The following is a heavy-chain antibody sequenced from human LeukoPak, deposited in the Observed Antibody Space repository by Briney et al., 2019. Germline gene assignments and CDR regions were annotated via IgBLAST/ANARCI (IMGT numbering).Heavy chain of an antibody. Sequence: SETLSLTCAVYGGSFSGYYWSWIRQPPGKELEWIGEINHSGSTNYNPSLKSRVTISVDTSKNQLSLKLSSVTAAHTAVYYCARSTTGTNRYFDYWGQGTLVIVSS. CDR3: ARSTTGTNRYFDY. D-gene: IGHD1-1*01. J-gene: IGHJ4*02. V-gene: IGHV4-34*01. CDR2: INHSGST. CDR1: GGSFSGYY.